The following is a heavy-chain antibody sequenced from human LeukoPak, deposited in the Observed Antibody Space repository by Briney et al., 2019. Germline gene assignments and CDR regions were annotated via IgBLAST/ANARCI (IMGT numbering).Heavy chain of an antibody. V-gene: IGHV3-64*01. CDR3: ARDSTVFDAFDI. J-gene: IGHJ3*02. D-gene: IGHD4-17*01. CDR2: ISKNGGTT. CDR1: GFTFRNYA. Sequence: GGSLGLSCAASGFTFRNYAMHWVRQAPGKGLEYVSGISKNGGTTSYGNSVKGRFTISRDTSKNTLYLQMGSLRAEDMAIYYCARDSTVFDAFDIWGQGTMVTVS.